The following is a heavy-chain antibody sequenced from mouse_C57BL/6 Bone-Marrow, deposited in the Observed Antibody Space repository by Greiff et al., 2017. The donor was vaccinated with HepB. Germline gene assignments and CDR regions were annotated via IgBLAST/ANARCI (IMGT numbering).Heavy chain of an antibody. V-gene: IGHV1-7*01. Sequence: QVQLKESGAELAKPGASVKLSCKASGYTFTSYWMHWVKQRPGQGLEWIGYINPSSGYTKYNQKFKDKATLTADKSSSTAYMQLSSLTYEDSAVYYCARPIVTWYFDVWGTGTTVTVSS. J-gene: IGHJ1*03. CDR1: GYTFTSYW. D-gene: IGHD2-5*01. CDR3: ARPIVTWYFDV. CDR2: INPSSGYT.